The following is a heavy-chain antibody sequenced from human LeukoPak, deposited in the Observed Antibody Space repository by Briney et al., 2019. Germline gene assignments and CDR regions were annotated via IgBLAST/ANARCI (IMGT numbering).Heavy chain of an antibody. Sequence: GGSLRLSCAASGFTFSSYWMSWVRQAPGKGLEWVANIKQDGSEKYYVDSVKGRFTISRDNSKNTLYLQMNSLRAEDTAVYYCAKEGQQWKVRRAFDYWGQGTLVTVSS. CDR1: GFTFSSYW. V-gene: IGHV3-7*01. CDR2: IKQDGSEK. D-gene: IGHD6-19*01. J-gene: IGHJ4*02. CDR3: AKEGQQWKVRRAFDY.